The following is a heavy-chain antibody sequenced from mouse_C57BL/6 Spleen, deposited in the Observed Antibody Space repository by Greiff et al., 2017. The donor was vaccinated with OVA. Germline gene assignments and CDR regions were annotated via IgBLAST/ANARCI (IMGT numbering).Heavy chain of an antibody. Sequence: QVQLKESGPELVKPGASVKISCKASGYAFSSSWMNWVKQRPGQGLEWIGRIYPGDGDTNYNGKFKGKATLTADKSSSTAYMQLSSLTSEDSAVYFCATLYYGSSYDAMDYCGQGTSVTVSS. CDR3: ATLYYGSSYDAMDY. J-gene: IGHJ4*01. CDR1: GYAFSSSW. D-gene: IGHD1-1*01. CDR2: IYPGDGDT. V-gene: IGHV1-82*01.